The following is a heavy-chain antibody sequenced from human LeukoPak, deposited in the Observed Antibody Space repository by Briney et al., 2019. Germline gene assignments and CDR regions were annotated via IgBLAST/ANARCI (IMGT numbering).Heavy chain of an antibody. CDR1: GFTFSCYL. Sequence: GALRLSCSASGFTFSCYLMSLVRPGPREGLEGGANLKQDGSEKYYEDSVKGRFTISRDNAKNSLYLQMNSLRAEDTAVYYCARKPYCSGGSCYSDYFDYWGQGTLVTVSS. J-gene: IGHJ4*02. CDR2: LKQDGSEK. V-gene: IGHV3-7*01. D-gene: IGHD2-15*01. CDR3: ARKPYCSGGSCYSDYFDY.